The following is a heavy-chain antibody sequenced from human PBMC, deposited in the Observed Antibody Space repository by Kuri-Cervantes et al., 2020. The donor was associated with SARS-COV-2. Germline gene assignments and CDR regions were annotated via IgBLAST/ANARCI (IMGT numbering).Heavy chain of an antibody. D-gene: IGHD3-3*01. V-gene: IGHV3-30-3*01. J-gene: IGHJ3*02. CDR2: ISYDGSNK. Sequence: GGSLRPSFAASGFTFSSYAMHWVRQAPGKGLEWVAVISYDGSNKYYADSVKGRFTISRDNSKNTLYLQMNSLRAEDTAVYYCARENLEWFDAFDIWGQGTMVTVSS. CDR1: GFTFSSYA. CDR3: ARENLEWFDAFDI.